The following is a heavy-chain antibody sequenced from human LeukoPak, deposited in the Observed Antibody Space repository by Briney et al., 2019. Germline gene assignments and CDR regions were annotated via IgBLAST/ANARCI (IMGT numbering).Heavy chain of an antibody. CDR3: ARGGPTPRGG. CDR1: GGSFSGYY. J-gene: IGHJ4*02. CDR2: INHSGST. D-gene: IGHD3-10*01. V-gene: IGHV4-34*01. Sequence: SETLSLTCAVYGGSFSGYYWSWIRQPPGKGLEWIGEINHSGSTNYNPSLKSRVTISVDTSKNQFSLKLSSVTAADTAVYYCARGGPTPRGGWGQGTLDTVSS.